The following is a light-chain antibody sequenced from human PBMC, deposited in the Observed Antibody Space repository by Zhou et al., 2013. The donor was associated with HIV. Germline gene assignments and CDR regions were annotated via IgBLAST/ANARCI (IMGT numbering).Light chain of an antibody. Sequence: QSALTQPPSASGTPGQSVTISCTGTSSDVGGYNYVAWYQQHPGKVPKIMIYEVNKRPSGVPDRFSGSKSGNTASLTVSGLQAEDEAEYFCGSYAGSNNLVFGGGTKLTVL. V-gene: IGLV2-8*01. CDR1: SSDVGGYNY. CDR2: EVN. CDR3: GSYAGSNNLV. J-gene: IGLJ2*01.